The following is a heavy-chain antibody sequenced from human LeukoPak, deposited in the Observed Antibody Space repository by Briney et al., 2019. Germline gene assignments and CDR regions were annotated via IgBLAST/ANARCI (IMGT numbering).Heavy chain of an antibody. J-gene: IGHJ4*02. D-gene: IGHD5-24*01. CDR2: IYYSGST. V-gene: IGHV4-59*01. CDR3: ARAGRWLQLQFFDY. Sequence: PSETLSLTCTVSGGSISSYYWSWIRQPPGKGLEWIGYIYYSGSTNYNPSLKSRVTISVDTSKNQFSLKLSSVTAADTAVYYCARAGRWLQLQFFDYWGQGTLVTVSS. CDR1: GGSISSYY.